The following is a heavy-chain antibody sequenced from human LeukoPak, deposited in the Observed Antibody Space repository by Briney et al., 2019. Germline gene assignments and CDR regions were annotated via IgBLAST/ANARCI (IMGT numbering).Heavy chain of an antibody. CDR2: IYPGDSDT. Sequence: GESLKISCKGSGYKFTNYWIGWVRQMPGKGLEWMGIIYPGDSDTRYSPSFQGQVTISADKSINTAYLQWSSLKASDTAMYYCARQISGDTFDYWGQGTLVTVSS. CDR1: GYKFTNYW. D-gene: IGHD7-27*01. J-gene: IGHJ4*02. CDR3: ARQISGDTFDY. V-gene: IGHV5-51*01.